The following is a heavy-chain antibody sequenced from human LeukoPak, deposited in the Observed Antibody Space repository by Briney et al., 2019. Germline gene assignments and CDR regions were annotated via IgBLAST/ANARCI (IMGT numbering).Heavy chain of an antibody. CDR1: GYTFTGYY. V-gene: IGHV1-2*02. CDR3: ATTLAYCGGDCYPNDAFDI. Sequence: ASVKVSCKASGYTFTGYYMHWLRQAPGRGLEWMGWINPNSGGTNYAQKFQGRVTMTRDTSISTAYMELSRLRSDDTAVYYCATTLAYCGGDCYPNDAFDIWGQGTMVTVSS. J-gene: IGHJ3*02. CDR2: INPNSGGT. D-gene: IGHD2-21*02.